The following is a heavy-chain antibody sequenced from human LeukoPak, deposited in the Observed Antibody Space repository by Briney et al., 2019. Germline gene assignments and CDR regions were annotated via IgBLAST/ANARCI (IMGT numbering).Heavy chain of an antibody. V-gene: IGHV1-2*02. CDR2: INPNSGGT. CDR1: GYTFTGYY. CDR3: ARGPWGFNYYDSSGYTDY. D-gene: IGHD3-22*01. J-gene: IGHJ4*02. Sequence: GASVKVSCKASGYTFTGYYMHWVRQAPGQGLEWMGWINPNSGGTNYAQKFQGRVTMTRDTSISTAYMELSRLRSDDTAVCYCARGPWGFNYYDSSGYTDYWGQGTLVTVSS.